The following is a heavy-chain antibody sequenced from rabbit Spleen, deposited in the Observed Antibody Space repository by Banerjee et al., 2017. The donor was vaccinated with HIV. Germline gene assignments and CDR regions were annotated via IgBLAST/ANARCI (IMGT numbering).Heavy chain of an antibody. CDR1: GVSFTSNYY. CDR3: ARDAGSGAYLDGYFNL. CDR2: IDAGSSGFT. Sequence: QSLEESGGDLVKPGASLTLTCTASGVSFTSNYYMCWVRQAPGKGLEWVVCIDAGSSGFTYFATWAKGRFTCSKTSSTTVTLQMARLTAADTATYFCARDAGSGAYLDGYFNLWGPGTLVTVS. J-gene: IGHJ4*01. D-gene: IGHD4-2*01. V-gene: IGHV1S40*01.